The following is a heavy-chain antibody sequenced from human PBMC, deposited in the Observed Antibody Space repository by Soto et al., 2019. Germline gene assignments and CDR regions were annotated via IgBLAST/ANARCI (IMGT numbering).Heavy chain of an antibody. CDR1: GFTFSSYA. J-gene: IGHJ3*02. CDR3: ARQDSYYYGSGSYAFDI. V-gene: IGHV3-64*01. D-gene: IGHD3-10*01. Sequence: GGSLRLSCAASGFTFSSYAMHWVRQAPGKGLEYVSAISSNGGSTYYANSVKGRFTISRDNSKNTLYLQMGSLRAEDMAVYYCARQDSYYYGSGSYAFDIWGQGTMVTVS. CDR2: ISSNGGST.